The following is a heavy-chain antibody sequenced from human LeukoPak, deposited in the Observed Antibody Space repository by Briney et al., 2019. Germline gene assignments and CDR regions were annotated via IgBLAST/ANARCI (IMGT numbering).Heavy chain of an antibody. CDR2: IDHSGST. Sequence: SGTLSLTCAVSGGSIINSNWWSWVRQPPGKGLEWIGEIDHSGSTSYNPSLKSRVTMSVDRSQNQFSLRLSTVTAADTAVYYCASLDYYGSGAADYWGQGTLVTVSS. CDR3: ASLDYYGSGAADY. V-gene: IGHV4-4*02. CDR1: GGSIINSNW. J-gene: IGHJ4*02. D-gene: IGHD3-10*01.